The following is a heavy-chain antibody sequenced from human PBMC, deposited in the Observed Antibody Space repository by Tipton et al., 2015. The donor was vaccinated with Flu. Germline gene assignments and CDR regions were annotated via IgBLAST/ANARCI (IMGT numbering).Heavy chain of an antibody. J-gene: IGHJ4*02. V-gene: IGHV1-2*02. CDR1: GYTFTGYY. CDR3: AVYDFWSGYRGDY. D-gene: IGHD3-3*01. Sequence: QVQLVQSGAEVKKPGASVKVSCKASGYTFTGYYIHWVRQAPGQGLEWMGSINPNSGGTNYAQKFQGRVTMTRDTSISTVYMELSRLRSDDTAVYYCAVYDFWSGYRGDYWGQGTLVTVSP. CDR2: INPNSGGT.